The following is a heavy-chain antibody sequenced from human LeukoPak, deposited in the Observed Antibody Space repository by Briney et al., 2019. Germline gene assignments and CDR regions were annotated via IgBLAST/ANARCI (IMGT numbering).Heavy chain of an antibody. J-gene: IGHJ3*02. Sequence: GESLRISCKGSGYSFTSYWISWVRQMPGKGLEWMGRIDPSDSYTNYSPSFQGHVTISADKSISTAYLQWSSLKASDTATYYCARGGAVERYCSSTSCYWVDAFDIWGQGTMVTVSS. V-gene: IGHV5-10-1*01. CDR3: ARGGAVERYCSSTSCYWVDAFDI. CDR2: IDPSDSYT. CDR1: GYSFTSYW. D-gene: IGHD2-2*01.